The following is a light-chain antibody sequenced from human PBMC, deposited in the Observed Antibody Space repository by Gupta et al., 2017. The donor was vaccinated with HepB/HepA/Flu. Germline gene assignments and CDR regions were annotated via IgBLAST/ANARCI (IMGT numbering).Light chain of an antibody. V-gene: IGLV2-14*01. CDR3: SAHAAVDF. CDR2: EVS. Sequence: SALTQPASVSGSPGQSITISCTGSSNDIGRHSYVSWYQQYPGGAPKLILSEVSNRPSGVSDRFSGSKSGNTASLTISALQPEDEADYYCSAHAAVDFFGTGTHVTVL. J-gene: IGLJ1*01. CDR1: SNDIGRHSY.